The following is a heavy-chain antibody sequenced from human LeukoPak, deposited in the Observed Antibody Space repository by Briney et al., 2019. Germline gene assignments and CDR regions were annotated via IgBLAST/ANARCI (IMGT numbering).Heavy chain of an antibody. CDR3: ARISSSNWYNERGAFDV. V-gene: IGHV4-38-2*02. D-gene: IGHD6-13*01. J-gene: IGHJ3*01. CDR1: GYSISSDYY. Sequence: SETLSLTCTVSGYSISSDYYWGWIRQPPGKGLEWIGSVHHSGRTYYNPSLKSRVTISVDTSKNQFSLKLRSVTAADTAVYYCARISSSNWYNERGAFDVWGQGTMVTVSS. CDR2: VHHSGRT.